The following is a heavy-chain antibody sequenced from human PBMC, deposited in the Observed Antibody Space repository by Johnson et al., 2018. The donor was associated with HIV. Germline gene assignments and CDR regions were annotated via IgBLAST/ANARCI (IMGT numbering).Heavy chain of an antibody. Sequence: VQLVEYGGGVVRPGGSLRLSCAASGFTFDDYGMSWVRQAPGKGLEWVSGISWNGGSTGYADSVKGRFTISRDNAKNSLYLQMNRLRAQDTALYYCARDYREANAFDIWGQGTMVTVSS. CDR1: GFTFDDYG. CDR2: ISWNGGST. D-gene: IGHD1-26*01. V-gene: IGHV3-20*04. CDR3: ARDYREANAFDI. J-gene: IGHJ3*02.